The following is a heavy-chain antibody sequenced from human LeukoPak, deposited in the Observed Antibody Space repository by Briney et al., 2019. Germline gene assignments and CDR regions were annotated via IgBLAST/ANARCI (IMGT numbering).Heavy chain of an antibody. CDR1: GYSLTSYW. J-gene: IGHJ3*02. Sequence: GESLKISCKGSGYSLTSYWIGWVRQMPGKGLEWMGIIYPGDSDTRYSPSFQGQVTISADKSISTAYLQWSSLKASDTAMYYCARPKRSTVTTMAFDIWGQGTMVTVSS. CDR3: ARPKRSTVTTMAFDI. CDR2: IYPGDSDT. V-gene: IGHV5-51*01. D-gene: IGHD4-17*01.